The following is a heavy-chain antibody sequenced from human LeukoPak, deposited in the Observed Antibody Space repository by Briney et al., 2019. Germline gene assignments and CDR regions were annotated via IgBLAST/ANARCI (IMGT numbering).Heavy chain of an antibody. Sequence: ASVKVSCKASGYTFTGYYMHWVRQAPGQGLEWMGWINPNSGGTNYAQKFQGRVTMTRDTSISTAYMELSRLRSDDTAVYYCVRGITGTSRGSFDYWGQGTLVTVSS. J-gene: IGHJ4*02. V-gene: IGHV1-2*02. CDR2: INPNSGGT. CDR1: GYTFTGYY. CDR3: VRGITGTSRGSFDY. D-gene: IGHD1-7*01.